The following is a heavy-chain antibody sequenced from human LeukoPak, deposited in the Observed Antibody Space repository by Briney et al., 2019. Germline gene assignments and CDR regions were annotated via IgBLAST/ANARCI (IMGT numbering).Heavy chain of an antibody. CDR2: IYYSGST. V-gene: IGHV4-59*12. Sequence: PSETLSLTCTVSGGSISSYYWSWIRQPPGKGLEWIGYIYYSGSTNYKPSLKSRVTISVDTSKNQFSLMLNSVTAADTAVYYCAREGSGSRPFDYWGQGTLVTVSS. D-gene: IGHD3-10*01. J-gene: IGHJ4*02. CDR1: GGSISSYY. CDR3: AREGSGSRPFDY.